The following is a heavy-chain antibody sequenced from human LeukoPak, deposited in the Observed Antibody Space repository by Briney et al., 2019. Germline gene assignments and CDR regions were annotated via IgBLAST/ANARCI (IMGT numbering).Heavy chain of an antibody. Sequence: GGSLRLSCVASGFTFSSYWMHWVRQAPGKGLVWVSRINSDGSSTSYADSVKGRFTISRDNAKNTLYLQMNSLRVEDTAVYYCAMKRGSGSYLFDYWGQGTLVTVSS. V-gene: IGHV3-74*01. CDR3: AMKRGSGSYLFDY. J-gene: IGHJ4*02. D-gene: IGHD3-10*01. CDR2: INSDGSST. CDR1: GFTFSSYW.